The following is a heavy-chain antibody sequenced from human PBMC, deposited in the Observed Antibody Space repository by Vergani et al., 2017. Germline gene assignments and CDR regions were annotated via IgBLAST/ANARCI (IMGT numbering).Heavy chain of an antibody. Sequence: QVQLQESGPGLVKPSQTLSLTCTVSGGSISSGGYYWSWIRQPPGKGLEWIGEINHSGSTNYNPSLKSRVTISVDTSKNQFSLKLSSVTAADTAVYYCARRKYYYDSSGYYSYFDYWGQGTLVTVSS. J-gene: IGHJ4*02. D-gene: IGHD3-22*01. CDR3: ARRKYYYDSSGYYSYFDY. CDR1: GGSISSGGYY. V-gene: IGHV4-31*03. CDR2: INHSGST.